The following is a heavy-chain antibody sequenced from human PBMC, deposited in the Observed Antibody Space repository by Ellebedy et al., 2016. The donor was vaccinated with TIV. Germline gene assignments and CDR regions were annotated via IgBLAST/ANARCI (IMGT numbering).Heavy chain of an antibody. V-gene: IGHV4-4*07. CDR1: GGSISSYY. Sequence: SETLSLTXTVSGGSISSYYWSWIRQPAGKGLEWIGRIYTSGSTNYNPSLKSRVTMSVDTSKNQFSLKLSSVTAADTAVYYCARKGSAAMWAGGVDYWGQGTLVTVSS. J-gene: IGHJ4*02. D-gene: IGHD2-2*01. CDR3: ARKGSAAMWAGGVDY. CDR2: IYTSGST.